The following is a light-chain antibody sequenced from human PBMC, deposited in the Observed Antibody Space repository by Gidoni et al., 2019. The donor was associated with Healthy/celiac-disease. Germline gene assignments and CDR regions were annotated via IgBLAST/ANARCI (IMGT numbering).Light chain of an antibody. V-gene: IGKV3-11*01. CDR2: DAY. CDR3: QQRSNWAFT. CDR1: QSVSSY. Sequence: EIVLTQSPATLSLSPGERATLSCRASQSVSSYLAWYQQKPGQAPRLLIYDAYNRATGIPPRFSGSGYGTDFTLTISSLETEDFAVYYCQQRSNWAFTFXPXTKVDIK. J-gene: IGKJ3*01.